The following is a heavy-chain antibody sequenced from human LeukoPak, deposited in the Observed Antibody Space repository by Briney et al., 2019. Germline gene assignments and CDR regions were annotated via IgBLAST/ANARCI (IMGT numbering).Heavy chain of an antibody. J-gene: IGHJ4*02. D-gene: IGHD2-2*01. CDR2: INPNSGGT. Sequence: GASVKVSCKASGYTFTGYYIHWVRQAPGQGLEWMGWINPNSGGTNYAQKFQGRVTMTRHTSITTAYMDLSRLISDDTAVYYCARTPREYQLPSDYWGQGTLVTVSS. CDR1: GYTFTGYY. V-gene: IGHV1-2*02. CDR3: ARTPREYQLPSDY.